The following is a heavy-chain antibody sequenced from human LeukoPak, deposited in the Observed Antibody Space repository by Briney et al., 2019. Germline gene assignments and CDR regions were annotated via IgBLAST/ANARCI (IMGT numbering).Heavy chain of an antibody. Sequence: GGSPRLSCAASGFIFSSYWMGWVRQAPGKGLERVANIKPEGSEKYYAHSVKGRFAISRDNAKNSVFLEMNSLRGEDAALYLCARDWLEVAAMGSDNWGQGTLVTVSS. CDR3: ARDWLEVAAMGSDN. V-gene: IGHV3-7*01. CDR1: GFIFSSYW. D-gene: IGHD6-19*01. CDR2: IKPEGSEK. J-gene: IGHJ4*02.